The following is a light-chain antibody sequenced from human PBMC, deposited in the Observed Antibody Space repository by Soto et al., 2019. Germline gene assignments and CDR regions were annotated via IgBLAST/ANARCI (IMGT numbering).Light chain of an antibody. V-gene: IGKV3-20*01. CDR3: HHYGYGADT. Sequence: ELVLTQSPGTLSLSPGERATLSCRGSESVRHNSLAWYQQQPGQPPRLLMFGASRRATGIPDRFTGSGSGADFSLIISRLEPEDSAVYFCHHYGYGADTFGQGTKLEIK. CDR1: ESVRHNS. CDR2: GAS. J-gene: IGKJ2*01.